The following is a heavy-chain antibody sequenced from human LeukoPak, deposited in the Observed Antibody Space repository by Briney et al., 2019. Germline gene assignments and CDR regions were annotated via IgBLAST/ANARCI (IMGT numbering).Heavy chain of an antibody. CDR2: IIPIFGTA. CDR3: ARVMEQLSHWWYNWFDP. Sequence: ASVKVSCKASGGTFSSYAISWVRQAPGQGLEWMGGIIPIFGTANYAQKFQGRVTITTDESTSTAYMELSSLRSEDTAVYYCARVMEQLSHWWYNWFDPWGQGTLDTVSS. V-gene: IGHV1-69*05. D-gene: IGHD6-13*01. CDR1: GGTFSSYA. J-gene: IGHJ5*02.